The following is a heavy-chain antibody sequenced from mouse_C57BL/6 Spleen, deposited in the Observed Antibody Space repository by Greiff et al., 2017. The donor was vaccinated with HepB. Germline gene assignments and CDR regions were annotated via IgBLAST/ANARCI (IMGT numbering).Heavy chain of an antibody. Sequence: EVKLVESGGGLVQPGGSMKLSCAASGFTFSDAWMDWVRQSPEKGLEWVAEIRNKANNHATYYAESVKGRFTISRDDSKSSVYLQMNSLRAEDTGIYYCTGIYDGYPAWFADWGQGTLVTVSA. D-gene: IGHD2-3*01. CDR1: GFTFSDAW. CDR2: IRNKANNHAT. V-gene: IGHV6-6*01. J-gene: IGHJ3*01. CDR3: TGIYDGYPAWFAD.